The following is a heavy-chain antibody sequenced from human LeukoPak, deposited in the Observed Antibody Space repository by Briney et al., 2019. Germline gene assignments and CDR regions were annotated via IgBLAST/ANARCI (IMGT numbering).Heavy chain of an antibody. D-gene: IGHD4-11*01. CDR2: ISYDGSNK. J-gene: IGHJ6*02. CDR1: GFTFSTYA. Sequence: GGSLRLSCAASGFTFSTYAMHWVRQAPGKGLEWVAVISYDGSNKYYADSVKGRFTISRDNSKNTLYLQMNSLRAEDTAVYYCARVSTVTNYYYYYGMDVWGQGTTVTVSS. CDR3: ARVSTVTNYYYYYGMDV. V-gene: IGHV3-30-3*01.